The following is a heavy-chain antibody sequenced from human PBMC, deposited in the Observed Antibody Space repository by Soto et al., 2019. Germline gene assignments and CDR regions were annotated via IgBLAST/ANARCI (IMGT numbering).Heavy chain of an antibody. D-gene: IGHD3-22*01. V-gene: IGHV4-61*08. CDR1: GGSISSGGYS. CDR3: ARATYYSSLDY. CDR2: IYYSGST. Sequence: PSETLSLTCAVSGGSISSGGYSWSWIRQPPGKGLEWIGYIYYSGSTNYNPSLKSRVTISVDTSKNQFSLKLSPVTAADTAVYYCARATYYSSLDYWGQGTLVTVSS. J-gene: IGHJ4*02.